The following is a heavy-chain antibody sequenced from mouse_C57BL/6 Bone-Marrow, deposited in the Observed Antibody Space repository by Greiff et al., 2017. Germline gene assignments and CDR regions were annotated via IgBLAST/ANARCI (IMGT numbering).Heavy chain of an antibody. Sequence: VQLQQPGAELVRPGTSVKLSCKASGYTFTSYWMHWVKQRPGQGLEWIGVIDPSDSYTNYNQKFKGKATLTVDTSSSTAYMQLSSLTSEDSAVYYCARPYYGSSRYYFDYWGQGTTLTV. V-gene: IGHV1-59*01. CDR2: IDPSDSYT. CDR1: GYTFTSYW. CDR3: ARPYYGSSRYYFDY. J-gene: IGHJ2*01. D-gene: IGHD1-1*01.